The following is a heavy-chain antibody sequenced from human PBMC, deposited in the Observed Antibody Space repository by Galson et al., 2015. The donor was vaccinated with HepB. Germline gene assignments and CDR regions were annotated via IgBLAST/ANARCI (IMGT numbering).Heavy chain of an antibody. V-gene: IGHV3-7*03. D-gene: IGHD3-22*01. CDR2: IKQDGSEK. CDR3: ARLRDSSGYYVGFYFDY. J-gene: IGHJ4*02. CDR1: SFTFSGYW. Sequence: SLRLSCAASSFTFSGYWMSWVRQAPGKGLEWVANIKQDGSEKYYVDSVKGRFTVSRDNARYSLYLQMNSLRAEDTAVYYCARLRDSSGYYVGFYFDYWGRGTLVTVSS.